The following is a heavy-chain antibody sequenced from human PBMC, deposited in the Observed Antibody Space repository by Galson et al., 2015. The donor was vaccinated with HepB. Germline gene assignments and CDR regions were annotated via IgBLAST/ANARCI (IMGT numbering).Heavy chain of an antibody. V-gene: IGHV3-30*18. Sequence: SLRLSCAASGFTFSSYGMHWVRQAPGKGLEWVAVISYDGSNKYYADSVKGRFTISRDNSKNTLYLQMNSLRAEDTALYYCAKDRSSGRYGGTWYYGMDVWGQGTPVTVPS. CDR2: ISYDGSNK. CDR1: GFTFSSYG. D-gene: IGHD6-19*01. J-gene: IGHJ6*02. CDR3: AKDRSSGRYGGTWYYGMDV.